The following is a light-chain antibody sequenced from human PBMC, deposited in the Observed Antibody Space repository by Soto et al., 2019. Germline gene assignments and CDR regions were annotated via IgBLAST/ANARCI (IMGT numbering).Light chain of an antibody. CDR3: NSYTSISAFV. CDR2: EVS. CDR1: SSDVGGYNY. Sequence: QSALTQPASVSGSPGQSITISCTGTSSDVGGYNYVSWYQQQPGTAPKLMIYEVSNRPSGVSNRFSGSRSGNTASLTISGLQAEDDAEYYCNSYTSISAFVFGGGTKLTVL. J-gene: IGLJ2*01. V-gene: IGLV2-14*01.